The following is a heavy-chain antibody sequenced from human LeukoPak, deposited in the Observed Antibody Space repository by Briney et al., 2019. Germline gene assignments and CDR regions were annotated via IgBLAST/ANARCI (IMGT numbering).Heavy chain of an antibody. CDR3: TRQLWFGDYYMDV. CDR1: GFTFSGSA. Sequence: GGSLRLSCAASGFTFSGSAMHWVRQASGKGLEWVGRIRSKANSYATAYAASVKGRFTISRDDSKNTAYLQMNSLKTEDTAVYYCTRQLWFGDYYMDVWGKGTTVTVSS. CDR2: IRSKANSYAT. V-gene: IGHV3-73*01. D-gene: IGHD3-10*01. J-gene: IGHJ6*03.